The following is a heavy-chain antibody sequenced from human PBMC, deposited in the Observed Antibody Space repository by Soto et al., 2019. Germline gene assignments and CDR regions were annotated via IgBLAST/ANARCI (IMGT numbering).Heavy chain of an antibody. CDR1: GGSISSGGYY. D-gene: IGHD3-16*01. Sequence: PSETLSLTCTVSGGSISSGGYYWSWIRQHPGKGLEWIGYIYYSGSTYYNPSLKSRVTISVDTSKNQFSLKLSSVTAADTAVYYSARARRSLFDPWGQGTLVTVSS. CDR3: ARARRSLFDP. J-gene: IGHJ5*02. CDR2: IYYSGST. V-gene: IGHV4-31*03.